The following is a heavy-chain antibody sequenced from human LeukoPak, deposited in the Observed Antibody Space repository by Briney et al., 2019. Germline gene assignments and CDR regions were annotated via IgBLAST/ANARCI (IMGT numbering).Heavy chain of an antibody. CDR2: IYHSGST. CDR3: ARGGGYASPIGY. D-gene: IGHD5-12*01. V-gene: IGHV4-59*01. Sequence: SETLSLTCTVSGGSISTYCWSWIRQPPGKGLEWIGYIYHSGSTNYNPSLKSRVTISVDTSKNQFSLKLSSVTAADTAVYYCARGGGYASPIGYWGQGALVTVSS. J-gene: IGHJ4*02. CDR1: GGSISTYC.